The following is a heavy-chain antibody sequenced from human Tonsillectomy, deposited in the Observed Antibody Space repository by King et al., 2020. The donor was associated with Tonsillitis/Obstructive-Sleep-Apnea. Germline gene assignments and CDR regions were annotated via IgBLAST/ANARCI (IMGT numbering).Heavy chain of an antibody. Sequence: VQLQESGPGLVKPSETLSLTCTVSGGSIRSYYWSWIRQPPGKGLEWIGYIYYSGSTNYNPSLKSRVTISVDTSKKQFSLKLNSVTAADTALYYCATTDYYYDSSGYYPFNYWGQGALVTVSS. J-gene: IGHJ4*02. D-gene: IGHD3-22*01. CDR3: ATTDYYYDSSGYYPFNY. CDR1: GGSIRSYY. CDR2: IYYSGST. V-gene: IGHV4-59*08.